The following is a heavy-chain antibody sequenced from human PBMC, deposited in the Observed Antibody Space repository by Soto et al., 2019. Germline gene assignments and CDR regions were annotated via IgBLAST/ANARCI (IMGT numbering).Heavy chain of an antibody. CDR2: IYWDGES. CDR1: VFSFTTTRMG. CDR3: AHRDSTGTTTYFDS. J-gene: IGHJ4*02. D-gene: IGHD1-1*01. Sequence: QITLKEAGPTLVKPTETLTLTCTFSVFSFTTTRMGVGWTRQPPGKALEWLAIIYWDGESRHNPLLRRPPTLTKDTSKNQVVLTMTNMHPKDTATYYCAHRDSTGTTTYFDSWGQGIPVTVAS. V-gene: IGHV2-5*02.